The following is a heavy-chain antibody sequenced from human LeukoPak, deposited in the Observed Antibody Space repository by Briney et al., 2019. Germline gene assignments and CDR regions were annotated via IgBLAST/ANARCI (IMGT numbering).Heavy chain of an antibody. CDR2: FDPEDGET. CDR3: ATGKSGYDLDWFDP. Sequence: ASVKVSCKVSGYTLTELSMHWVRQAPGKGLEWMGGFDPEDGETIYAQKFQGRATMTEDTSTDTAYMELSSLRSEDTAVYYCATGKSGYDLDWFDPWGQGTLVTVSS. CDR1: GYTLTELS. V-gene: IGHV1-24*01. J-gene: IGHJ5*02. D-gene: IGHD5-12*01.